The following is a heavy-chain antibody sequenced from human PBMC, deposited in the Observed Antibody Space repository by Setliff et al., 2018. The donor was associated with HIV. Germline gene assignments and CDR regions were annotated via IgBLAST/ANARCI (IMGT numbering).Heavy chain of an antibody. V-gene: IGHV3-15*01. CDR2: IQSKIDGGTT. D-gene: IGHD5-12*01. CDR3: TTYSGYTDGPVEKYFDY. CDR1: RFTFTNAW. J-gene: IGHJ4*02. Sequence: TGGSLRLSCAASRFTFTNAWMTGVRQAPGKGLEWLGRIQSKIDGGTTDNAAPVKGRFTISRDDSRNTLYLQMNSLKPEDTAVYYCTTYSGYTDGPVEKYFDYWGQGTLVTVSS.